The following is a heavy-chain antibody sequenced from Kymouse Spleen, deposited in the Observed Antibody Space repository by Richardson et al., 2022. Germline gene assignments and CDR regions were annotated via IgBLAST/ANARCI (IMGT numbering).Heavy chain of an antibody. CDR2: IWYDGSNK. J-gene: IGHJ5*02. CDR3: ARDRYCSSTSCPNWFDP. V-gene: IGHV3-33*01. Sequence: QVQLVESGGGVVQPGRSLRLSCAASGFTFSSYGMHWVRQAPGKGLEWVAVIWYDGSNKYYADSVKGRFTISRDNSKNTLYLQMNSLRAEDTAVYYCARDRYCSSTSCPNWFDPWGQGTLVTVSS. CDR1: GFTFSSYG. D-gene: IGHD2-2*02.